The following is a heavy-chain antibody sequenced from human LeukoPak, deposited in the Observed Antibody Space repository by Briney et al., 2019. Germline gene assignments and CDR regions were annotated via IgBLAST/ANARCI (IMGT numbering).Heavy chain of an antibody. V-gene: IGHV3-23*01. CDR2: ISGSGDST. Sequence: PGGSLRLSCAASGFTFSTYGMNWVRQAPGKGLVWVSSISGSGDSTYYADSVKGRFTISRDNSKNTLYLQMNSLRAEDTVVYYCAKDAAIVVVKLHFQHWGQGTLVTVSS. J-gene: IGHJ1*01. D-gene: IGHD2-15*01. CDR3: AKDAAIVVVKLHFQH. CDR1: GFTFSTYG.